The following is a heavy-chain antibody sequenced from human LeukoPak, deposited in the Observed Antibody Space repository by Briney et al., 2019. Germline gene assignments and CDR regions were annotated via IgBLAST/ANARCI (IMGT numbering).Heavy chain of an antibody. V-gene: IGHV1-2*02. D-gene: IGHD6-19*01. Sequence: GASVKVSCKASGYTFTGYYMHWVRQAPGQGLEWMGWINPNSGGTNYAQKFQGRVTMTRDTSISTAYMELSRLRSDDTAVYYCARDSSGWSYNWFDPWGQGTLVTVPS. J-gene: IGHJ5*02. CDR2: INPNSGGT. CDR3: ARDSSGWSYNWFDP. CDR1: GYTFTGYY.